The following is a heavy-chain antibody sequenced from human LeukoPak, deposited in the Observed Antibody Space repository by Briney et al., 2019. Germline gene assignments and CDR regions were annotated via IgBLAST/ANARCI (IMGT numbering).Heavy chain of an antibody. J-gene: IGHJ4*02. D-gene: IGHD3-22*01. V-gene: IGHV3-33*01. Sequence: GGSLRLSCTASGFTFNNYGMHWVRQAPGKGLEWVALSWYDGDKEYYADSVKGRFAISRDNSKNTLYLQMNYLRAEDTALYYCARGSNFFDRSGYYYPLGFWGQGTLVTVSS. CDR2: SWYDGDKE. CDR3: ARGSNFFDRSGYYYPLGF. CDR1: GFTFNNYG.